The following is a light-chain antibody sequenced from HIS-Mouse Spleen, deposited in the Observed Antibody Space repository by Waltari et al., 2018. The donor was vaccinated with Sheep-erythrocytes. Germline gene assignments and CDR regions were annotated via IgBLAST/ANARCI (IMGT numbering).Light chain of an antibody. J-gene: IGLJ2*01. Sequence: QSALTQPASVSGSPGQSITISCTGTSSDVGGYNYFYWYQQHPGKAPKLMIYEVSNRPSGVSNRFSGSKSGNTASLTISGLQAEDEADYYCSSYTSSSTPVVFGGGTKLTVL. CDR3: SSYTSSSTPVV. CDR2: EVS. V-gene: IGLV2-14*01. CDR1: SSDVGGYNY.